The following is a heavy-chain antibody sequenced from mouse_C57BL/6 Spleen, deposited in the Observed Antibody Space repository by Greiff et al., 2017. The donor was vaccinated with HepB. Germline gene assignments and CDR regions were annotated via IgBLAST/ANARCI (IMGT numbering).Heavy chain of an antibody. CDR3: ARHEDDRLYYGGSYGYFDV. Sequence: QVQLQQSGAELVKPGASVKLSCKASGYTFTEYTIHWVKQRSGQGLEWIGWFYPGSGSIKYNEKFKDKATLTADKSSSTVYMELSRVTSEDSAVYFCARHEDDRLYYGGSYGYFDVWGTGTTVTVSS. V-gene: IGHV1-62-2*01. D-gene: IGHD1-1*01. J-gene: IGHJ1*03. CDR1: GYTFTEYT. CDR2: FYPGSGSI.